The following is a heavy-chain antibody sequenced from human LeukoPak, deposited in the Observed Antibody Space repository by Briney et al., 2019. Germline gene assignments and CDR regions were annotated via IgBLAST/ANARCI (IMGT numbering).Heavy chain of an antibody. J-gene: IGHJ4*02. CDR3: AKESIFGVVRREVYFDY. CDR1: GFTFSSYA. CDR2: ISGSGGST. D-gene: IGHD3-3*01. V-gene: IGHV3-23*01. Sequence: GGSLRLSCAASGFTFSSYAMSWVRQAPGKGLEWVSAISGSGGSTYYADSVKGRFTISRDNSKNTLYLQMNSLRAEDTAVYYCAKESIFGVVRREVYFDYWGQGTLVTVSS.